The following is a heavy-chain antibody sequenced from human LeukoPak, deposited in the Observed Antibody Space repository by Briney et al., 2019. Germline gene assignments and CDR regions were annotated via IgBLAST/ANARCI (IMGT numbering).Heavy chain of an antibody. Sequence: GGSLRLSCAASGFTVSSNYMSWVRQAPGKGLEWVSAISGSGGSTYYADSVKGRFTISRDNAKNSLYLQMNSLRAEDTAVYYCARGSQNAFDIWGQGTMVTVSS. J-gene: IGHJ3*02. CDR3: ARGSQNAFDI. V-gene: IGHV3-21*01. CDR1: GFTVSSNY. CDR2: ISGSGGST.